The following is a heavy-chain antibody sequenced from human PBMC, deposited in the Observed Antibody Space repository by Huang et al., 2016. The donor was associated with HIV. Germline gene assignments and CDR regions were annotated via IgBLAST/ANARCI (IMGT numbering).Heavy chain of an antibody. J-gene: IGHJ4*02. V-gene: IGHV3-30*18. D-gene: IGHD1-26*01. Sequence: QVQLVESGGGVFQPGRSLRLSCAAFGFTFNKFDMHWVRQAPGKGLEWGAIISYDGSNKYHADSVKGRFTISRDNSKNTVYLQMNSLRVEDTAVYYCAKDGRGSGTYYDYFEYWGQGTLVTVSS. CDR2: ISYDGSNK. CDR3: AKDGRGSGTYYDYFEY. CDR1: GFTFNKFD.